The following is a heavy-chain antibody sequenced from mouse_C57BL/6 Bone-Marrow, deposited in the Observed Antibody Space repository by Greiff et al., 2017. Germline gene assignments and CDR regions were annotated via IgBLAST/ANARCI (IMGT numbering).Heavy chain of an antibody. V-gene: IGHV5-4*01. J-gene: IGHJ2*01. CDR1: GFTFSSYA. Sequence: DVHLVESGGGLVKPGGSLKLSCAASGFTFSSYAMSWVRQTPEKRLEWVATISDGGSYTYYPDNVKGRFTISRDNAKNNLYLQMSHLTSEDTAMYYCARRGTTVVAHFDYWGQGTTLTVSS. CDR2: ISDGGSYT. D-gene: IGHD1-1*01. CDR3: ARRGTTVVAHFDY.